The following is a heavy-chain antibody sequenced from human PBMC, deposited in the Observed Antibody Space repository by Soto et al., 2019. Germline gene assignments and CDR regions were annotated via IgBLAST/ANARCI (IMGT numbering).Heavy chain of an antibody. CDR1: GDSISSVAYY. CDR3: ASSGIYVPSVVY. Sequence: SETLSLTCTVSGDSISSVAYYWSWIRQPPGKGLEWIGLIYYSGSTHYNPSLKSRLIISVDTSKNQFSLKLSSVTAADTAVYYCASSGIYVPSVVYWGQGTLVTVS. J-gene: IGHJ4*02. CDR2: IYYSGST. V-gene: IGHV4-30-4*02. D-gene: IGHD3-10*01.